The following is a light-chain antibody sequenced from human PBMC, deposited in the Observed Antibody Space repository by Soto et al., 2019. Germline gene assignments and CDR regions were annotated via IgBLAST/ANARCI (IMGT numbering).Light chain of an antibody. V-gene: IGKV3-15*01. J-gene: IGKJ5*01. Sequence: EIVMTQSPATLSVSPGERATLSCRASQSVSSNLAWYQQKPGQAPRLLIYGASTRATGIPARFSGSRSGTEFTSPIRSLQSEDFAVYDCQQYNNWPPFTCGRGTGLEIK. CDR3: QQYNNWPPFT. CDR1: QSVSSN. CDR2: GAS.